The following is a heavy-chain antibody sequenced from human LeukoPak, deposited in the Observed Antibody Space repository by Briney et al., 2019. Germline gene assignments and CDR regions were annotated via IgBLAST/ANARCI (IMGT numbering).Heavy chain of an antibody. Sequence: PGGSLRLSCAASGFTFSSYAMSWVRQAPGKGLEWVSGISGSSGSTYYADSVKGRFTISRDNSKNTLYLQMNSLRAEDTAVHYCAKDLLAYCGGDCPPPDYWGLGTLVTVSS. CDR1: GFTFSSYA. CDR3: AKDLLAYCGGDCPPPDY. J-gene: IGHJ4*02. V-gene: IGHV3-23*01. CDR2: ISGSSGST. D-gene: IGHD2-21*02.